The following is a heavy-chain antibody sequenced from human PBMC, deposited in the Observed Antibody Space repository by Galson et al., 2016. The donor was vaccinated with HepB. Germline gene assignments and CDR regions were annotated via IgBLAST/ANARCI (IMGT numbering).Heavy chain of an antibody. V-gene: IGHV1-2*02. CDR3: ARGILLMVRGVIPSYSR. CDR1: GYSFTDYY. J-gene: IGHJ4*02. Sequence: SVKVSCKASGYSFTDYYVHWVRQAPGQGLEWMGWISPSTGATKSAQKFQDRVTMTTDTSNNTAYMELSRLTSDDTAVYYCARGILLMVRGVIPSYSRWGLGTLVIVSS. D-gene: IGHD3-10*01. CDR2: ISPSTGAT.